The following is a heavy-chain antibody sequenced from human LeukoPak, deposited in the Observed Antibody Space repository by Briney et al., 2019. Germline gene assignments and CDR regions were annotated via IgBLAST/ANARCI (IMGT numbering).Heavy chain of an antibody. D-gene: IGHD3-10*01. CDR1: GYTFTSYA. J-gene: IGHJ5*02. CDR3: ARAPPMVRGVIKADNWFDP. CDR2: INAGNGNT. Sequence: ASVKVSCKASGYTFTSYAMHWVRQAPGQRLEWMGWINAGNGNTKYSQKFQGRVTITRDTSASTAYMELSSLRSEDTAVYYCARAPPMVRGVIKADNWFDPWGQGTLVTVSS. V-gene: IGHV1-3*01.